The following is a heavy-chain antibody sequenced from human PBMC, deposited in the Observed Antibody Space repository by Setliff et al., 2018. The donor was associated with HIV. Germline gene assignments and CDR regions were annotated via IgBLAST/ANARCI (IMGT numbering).Heavy chain of an antibody. V-gene: IGHV3-74*01. CDR2: ISADGRTT. CDR1: GFTFSGYW. Sequence: PGGSLRLSCAASGFTFSGYWMHWVRQVPGMGLVWVSRISADGRTTNYADSVKGRFTISRDNARNTLYLQMNSLRVEDTAVYYCARDFRIIVPDVFDIWGRGTMVTVSS. J-gene: IGHJ3*02. CDR3: ARDFRIIVPDVFDI. D-gene: IGHD2-15*01.